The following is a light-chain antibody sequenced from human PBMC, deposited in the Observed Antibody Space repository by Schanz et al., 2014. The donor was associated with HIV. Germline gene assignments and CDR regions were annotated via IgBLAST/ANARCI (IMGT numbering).Light chain of an antibody. Sequence: QSVLTQPASVSGSPGQSITISCTGISSDVGSYIVVSWYQQHPGRAPKVLIYDVRDRPSGVSNRFSGSKSGNTASLTVSGLQAEDEADYYCSSYAGSNVIFGGGTKLIVL. CDR2: DVR. CDR1: SSDVGSYIV. J-gene: IGLJ2*01. CDR3: SSYAGSNVI. V-gene: IGLV2-14*02.